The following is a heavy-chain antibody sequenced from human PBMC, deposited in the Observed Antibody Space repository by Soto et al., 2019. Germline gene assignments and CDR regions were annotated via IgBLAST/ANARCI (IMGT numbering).Heavy chain of an antibody. D-gene: IGHD6-6*01. J-gene: IGHJ6*02. CDR1: GGSFSSYA. CDR2: IIPIFGTA. CDR3: AREHEYSSSSDYYYGMDV. Sequence: GAPVKVSCKASGGSFSSYAISWVRQAPGQGLEWMGGIIPIFGTANYAQKFQGRVAITADESTSTAYMELSSLRSEDTAVYYCAREHEYSSSSDYYYGMDVWGQGTTVTVSS. V-gene: IGHV1-69*13.